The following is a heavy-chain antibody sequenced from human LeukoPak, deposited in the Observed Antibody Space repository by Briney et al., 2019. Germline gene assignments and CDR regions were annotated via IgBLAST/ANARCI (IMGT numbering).Heavy chain of an antibody. CDR1: GGSISSSYW. J-gene: IGHJ4*02. CDR2: IYHSGST. D-gene: IGHD5-18*01. Sequence: SGTLSLTCAVSGGSISSSYWWSWVRQPPGKGLEWIGEIYHSGSTNYNPSLKSRVTMSVDKSKNQFSLKLSSVTAADTAVYYCARVDTAKVDYWGQGTLVTVSS. V-gene: IGHV4-4*02. CDR3: ARVDTAKVDY.